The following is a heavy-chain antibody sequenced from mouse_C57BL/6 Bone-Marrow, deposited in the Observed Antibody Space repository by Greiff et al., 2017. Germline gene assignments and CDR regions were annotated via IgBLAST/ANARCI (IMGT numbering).Heavy chain of an antibody. J-gene: IGHJ4*01. CDR1: GYTFTSYW. Sequence: QVQLQQPGAELVKPGASVKLSCKASGYTFTSYWMHWVKQRPGQGLEWIGMIHPNSGSTNYNEKFKSKATLTVDKSSSTAYMKLSSLTSGDSAVYYCARRGDPHYDYLRGAMDYWGQGTSVTVSS. CDR2: IHPNSGST. D-gene: IGHD2-4*01. V-gene: IGHV1-64*01. CDR3: ARRGDPHYDYLRGAMDY.